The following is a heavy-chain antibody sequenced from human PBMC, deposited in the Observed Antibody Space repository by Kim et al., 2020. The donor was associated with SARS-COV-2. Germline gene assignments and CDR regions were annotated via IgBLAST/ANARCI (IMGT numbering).Heavy chain of an antibody. Sequence: RGSLRLSCAASGFTVSSNYMSWVRQAPGKGLEWVSVIYSGGSTYYADSVKGRFTLSRDNSKNTLYLQMNSLRAEDTAVDYCEWGTHYYYGSGVRSDYWR. CDR3: EWGTHYYYGSGVRSDY. V-gene: IGHV3-53*01. CDR2: IYSGGST. J-gene: IGHJ4*01. D-gene: IGHD3-10*01. CDR1: GFTVSSNY.